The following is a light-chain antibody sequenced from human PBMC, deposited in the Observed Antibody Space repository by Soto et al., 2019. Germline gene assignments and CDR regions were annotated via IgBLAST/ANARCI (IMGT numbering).Light chain of an antibody. CDR3: QQYYSVSYT. CDR1: QSVLSTSNNQNY. V-gene: IGKV4-1*01. CDR2: WAS. J-gene: IGKJ2*01. Sequence: DIVMTQSPDSLAVSLGERATINCKSSQSVLSTSNNQNYLAWYQQKPGQPPKLLIYWASTRESGVPDRFSGGGSGTDLTLTISSLQAEDVAVYYCQQYYSVSYTFGQGTKLEIK.